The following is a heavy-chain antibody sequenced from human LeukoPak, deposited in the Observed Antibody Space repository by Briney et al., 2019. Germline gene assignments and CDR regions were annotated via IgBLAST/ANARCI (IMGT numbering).Heavy chain of an antibody. Sequence: ASVKVSCKASGYTFTNYYIHWVRQAPGQGLEWMGIINPSGSSTNYAQKFQGRVTMTRDTSTSTVYMELSSLRSEDTAVYYCAGGTTNTKGAFDMWGQGTMVTVSS. V-gene: IGHV1-46*01. CDR2: INPSGSST. J-gene: IGHJ3*02. CDR1: GYTFTNYY. CDR3: AGGTTNTKGAFDM. D-gene: IGHD2-8*01.